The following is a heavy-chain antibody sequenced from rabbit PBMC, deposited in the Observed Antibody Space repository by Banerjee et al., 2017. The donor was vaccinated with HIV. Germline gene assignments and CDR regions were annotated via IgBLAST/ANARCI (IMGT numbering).Heavy chain of an antibody. D-gene: IGHD2-1*01. Sequence: QEQLEESGGGLVKPEGSLTLTCTASGFTLSRYWICWVRQAPGKGLESIGCIEAGSSGSVIYASWAKGRFTISKTSSTTVTLQMTSLTAADTASYFCARDLDAWYFGLWGQGTLVTVS. J-gene: IGHJ4*01. CDR1: GFTLSRYW. V-gene: IGHV1S45*01. CDR3: ARDLDAWYFGL. CDR2: IEAGSSGSV.